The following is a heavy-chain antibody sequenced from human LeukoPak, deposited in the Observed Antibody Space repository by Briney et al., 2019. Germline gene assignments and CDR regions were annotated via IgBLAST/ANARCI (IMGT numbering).Heavy chain of an antibody. V-gene: IGHV4-4*02. J-gene: IGHJ4*02. CDR3: AREGGPYRPLDY. Sequence: SETLSLTCGVSGGSITSTNYWSWVRQPARKGLEWLGEVNLQGSTNYNPSLMGRVAISVDMSKNHISLQLTSVTAADTAVYYCAREGGPYRPLDYSGQGTLVTVSS. CDR2: VNLQGST. CDR1: GGSITSTNY.